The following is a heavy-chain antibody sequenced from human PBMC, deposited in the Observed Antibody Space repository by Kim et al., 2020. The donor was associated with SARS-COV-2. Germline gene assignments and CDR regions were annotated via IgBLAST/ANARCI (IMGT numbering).Heavy chain of an antibody. Sequence: GGSLRLSCVVSGLKFVDAWMSWVRQAPGKGPEWVGRIKSKRGGGTTDYAAPVKGRFTIAREESKNTVYLEMNSLKTDATAVYYCALEASVYYGLDVWGQGNTVTVSS. CDR1: GLKFVDAW. CDR3: ALEASVYYGLDV. V-gene: IGHV3-15*05. CDR2: IKSKRGGGTT. J-gene: IGHJ6*02. D-gene: IGHD3-3*01.